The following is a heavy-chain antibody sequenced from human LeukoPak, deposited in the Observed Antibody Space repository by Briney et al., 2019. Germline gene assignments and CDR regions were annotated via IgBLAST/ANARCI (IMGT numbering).Heavy chain of an antibody. CDR2: IYYSGST. CDR3: ARRTCSGGSCYLDY. J-gene: IGHJ4*02. D-gene: IGHD2-15*01. CDR1: GGSISSYY. V-gene: IGHV4-59*01. Sequence: SETLSLTCTVSGGSISSYYWSWIRQPPGKGLEWIGYIYYSGSTNYNPSLKSRVTISVDTSKNQFSLKLSSVTAADTAVYYCARRTCSGGSCYLDYWGQGTLVTVSS.